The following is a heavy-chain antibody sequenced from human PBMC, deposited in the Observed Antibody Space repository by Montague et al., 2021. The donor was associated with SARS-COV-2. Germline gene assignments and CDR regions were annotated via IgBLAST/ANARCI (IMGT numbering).Heavy chain of an antibody. J-gene: IGHJ4*02. CDR3: ARIQYGGYGGAFDY. D-gene: IGHD5-12*01. V-gene: IGHV3-30-3*01. CDR1: GFTFSSYA. CDR2: ISYDGSNK. Sequence: SLRLSCAASGFTFSSYAMHWVRQAPGKGLEWVAVISYDGSNKYCADSVKGRFTISRDNSKNTLYLQMNSLRAEDTAVYYCARIQYGGYGGAFDYWGQGTLVTVSS.